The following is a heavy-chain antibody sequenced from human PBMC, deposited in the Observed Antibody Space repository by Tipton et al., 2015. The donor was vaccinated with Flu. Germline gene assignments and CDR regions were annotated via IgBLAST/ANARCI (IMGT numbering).Heavy chain of an antibody. J-gene: IGHJ6*02. D-gene: IGHD5-12*01. Sequence: TLSLTCTVYGGSFSGYYWTWIRQPPGKGLEWIGEIDHSGSTHYNSSLKSRVTISVDTANNQFSLNLSSVTAADTAVYYCARFGYSAYEENYYDNVDVWGQGTTVTVSS. CDR2: IDHSGST. CDR1: GGSFSGYY. CDR3: ARFGYSAYEENYYDNVDV. V-gene: IGHV4-34*01.